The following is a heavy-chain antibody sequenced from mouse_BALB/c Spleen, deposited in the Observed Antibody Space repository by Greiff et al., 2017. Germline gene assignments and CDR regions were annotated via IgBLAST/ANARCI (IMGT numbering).Heavy chain of an antibody. CDR3: AIITTAHYYAMDY. CDR2: IDPANGNT. Sequence: VQLKESGAELVKPGASVKLSCTASGFNIKDTYMHWVKQRPEQGLEWIGRIDPANGNTKYDPKFQGKATITADTSSNTAYLQLSSLTSEDTAVYYCAIITTAHYYAMDYWGQGTSVTVSS. V-gene: IGHV14-3*02. CDR1: GFNIKDTY. D-gene: IGHD1-2*01. J-gene: IGHJ4*01.